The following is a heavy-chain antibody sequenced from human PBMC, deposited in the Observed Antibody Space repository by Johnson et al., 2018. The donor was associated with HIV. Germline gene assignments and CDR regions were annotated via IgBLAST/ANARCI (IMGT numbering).Heavy chain of an antibody. CDR2: TRNKANSYTT. J-gene: IGHJ3*02. CDR1: GFTFSDHY. D-gene: IGHD3-3*01. CDR3: ASTIFGVAWHAFDI. Sequence: VQLVESGGGLVQPGGSLRLSCAASGFTFSDHYMDWVRQTPGKGLEWVGRTRNKANSYTTEYAASVKGRFTISRDNSKNTLYLQMNSLRAEDTAVYYCASTIFGVAWHAFDIWGQGTKVTVSS. V-gene: IGHV3-72*01.